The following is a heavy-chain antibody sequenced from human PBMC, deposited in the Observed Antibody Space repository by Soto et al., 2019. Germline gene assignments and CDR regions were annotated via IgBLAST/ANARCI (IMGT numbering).Heavy chain of an antibody. V-gene: IGHV3-23*01. Sequence: GGSLRLSCVASGFTFNSFAMSWVRQAPGRGLEWVSGISGSGDSTYYADSVKGRFSISRDNPKNTLYLQMSSLRADDTAVYYCAKAFSDYDRPFDYWGQGTQVTVSS. CDR3: AKAFSDYDRPFDY. D-gene: IGHD5-12*01. CDR2: ISGSGDST. CDR1: GFTFNSFA. J-gene: IGHJ4*02.